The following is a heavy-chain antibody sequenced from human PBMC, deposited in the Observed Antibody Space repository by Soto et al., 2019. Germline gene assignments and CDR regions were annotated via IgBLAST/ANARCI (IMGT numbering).Heavy chain of an antibody. D-gene: IGHD1-26*01. J-gene: IGHJ6*03. CDR2: IYYSGST. V-gene: IGHV4-59*01. CDR3: ARGGRGWDYYYYMDV. CDR1: GGSISSYY. Sequence: SETLSLTCTVSGGSISSYYWSWIRQPPGKGLEWIGYIYYSGSTNYNPSLKSRVTISVDTSKNQFSLKLSSVTAADTAVYYCARGGRGWDYYYYMDVWGKGTTVTVSS.